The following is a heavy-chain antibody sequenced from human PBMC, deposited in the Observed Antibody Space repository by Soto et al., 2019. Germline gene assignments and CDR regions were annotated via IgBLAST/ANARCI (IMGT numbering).Heavy chain of an antibody. CDR1: GFTFSNYA. V-gene: IGHV3-23*01. CDR3: VQVPRPRVDYLLGSVY. J-gene: IGHJ4*02. Sequence: GGSLRLSCGASGFTFSNYAMSWVRQAPGKGLEWVSAISGSGSTTYSADSVRGRFTVSRDISKNTLYLHMNSLRAEDTAVYFCVQVPRPRVDYLLGSVYWGQGSLVTVSS. D-gene: IGHD3-10*01. CDR2: ISGSGSTT.